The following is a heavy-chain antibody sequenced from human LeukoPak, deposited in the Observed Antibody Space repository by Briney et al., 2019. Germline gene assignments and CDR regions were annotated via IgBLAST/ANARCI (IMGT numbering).Heavy chain of an antibody. J-gene: IGHJ4*02. CDR2: IYYSGST. V-gene: IGHV4-59*01. Sequence: PSETLSLTCTVSGGSISSYYWSWIRQPPGKGLEWIGYIYYSGSTNYNPSLKSRDTISVDTSKNQFSLKLSSVTAADTAVYYCARASSIAAALFDYWGQGTLVTVSS. CDR3: ARASSIAAALFDY. CDR1: GGSISSYY. D-gene: IGHD6-13*01.